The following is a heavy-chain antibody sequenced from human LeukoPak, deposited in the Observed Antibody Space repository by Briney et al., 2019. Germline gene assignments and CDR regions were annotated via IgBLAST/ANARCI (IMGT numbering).Heavy chain of an antibody. CDR2: ITTSGSAI. Sequence: GGSLRLSCAVSGLTFSNYEMNWVRRAPGKGLEWVSCITTSGSAIYYPDSVRGRFTISRDNAKSSLYLQMNSLRAEDTAVYYCARSFWSGSHYHGLDVWGQGTTVTVSS. CDR1: GLTFSNYE. J-gene: IGHJ6*02. D-gene: IGHD3-3*01. V-gene: IGHV3-48*03. CDR3: ARSFWSGSHYHGLDV.